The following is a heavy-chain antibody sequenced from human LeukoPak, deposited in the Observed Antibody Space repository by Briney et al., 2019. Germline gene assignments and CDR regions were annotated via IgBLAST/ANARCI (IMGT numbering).Heavy chain of an antibody. V-gene: IGHV4-4*02. D-gene: IGHD3-3*01. CDR2: IYHTGSV. Sequence: SETLSLTCAVSGGSINSNYWWTWVRQSPGKGLEWIGEIYHTGSVNYNLSLESRVTISRDRSKNQFSLMLRSVTAADTAVYYCARHYDFWSAYNYWGQGIPVTVSS. CDR1: GGSINSNYW. J-gene: IGHJ4*02. CDR3: ARHYDFWSAYNY.